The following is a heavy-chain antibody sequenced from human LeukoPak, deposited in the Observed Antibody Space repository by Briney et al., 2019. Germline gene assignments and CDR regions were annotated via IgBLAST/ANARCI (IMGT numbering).Heavy chain of an antibody. CDR3: TKDLGQSNSWYFFDN. V-gene: IGHV3-23*01. CDR2: ISASGFST. Sequence: GGSLRLSCVASGFTSPTYGMSWVRQAPGKGLEWLSSISASGFSTYYADSVKGRFTVARDISKNTLFLRMNSLRGEDTALYYCTKDLGQSNSWYFFDNWGQGVLVTVSS. D-gene: IGHD6-6*01. J-gene: IGHJ4*02. CDR1: GFTSPTYG.